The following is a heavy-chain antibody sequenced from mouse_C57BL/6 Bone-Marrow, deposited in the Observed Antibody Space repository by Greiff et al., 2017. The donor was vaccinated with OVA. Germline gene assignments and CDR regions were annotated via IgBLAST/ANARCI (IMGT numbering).Heavy chain of an antibody. CDR1: GYSITSGYY. CDR2: ISYDGSN. Sequence: EVKLVESGPGLVKPSQSLSLTCSVTGYSITSGYYWNWIRQSPGNKLEWMGYISYDGSNNYNPSLKNRISITRDTSKNQYFLKLNSVTTEDTATYYCARVGYDYDDAWFAYWGQGTLVTVSA. D-gene: IGHD2-4*01. J-gene: IGHJ3*01. V-gene: IGHV3-6*01. CDR3: ARVGYDYDDAWFAY.